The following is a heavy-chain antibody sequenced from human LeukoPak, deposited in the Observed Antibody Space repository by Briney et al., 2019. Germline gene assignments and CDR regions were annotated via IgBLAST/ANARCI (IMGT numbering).Heavy chain of an antibody. J-gene: IGHJ4*02. CDR3: AGGSSTWYTN. CDR2: ITPDGSST. D-gene: IGHD6-13*01. CDR1: GFTFSTSW. Sequence: PGGSLRLSCAASGFTFSTSWMHWVRQAPGKGLVWVARITPDGSSTSRADSARGRFTISRDNAKNTLYLQLNSLRVEDTAVYCCAGGSSTWYTNWGQGTLVTVSS. V-gene: IGHV3-74*01.